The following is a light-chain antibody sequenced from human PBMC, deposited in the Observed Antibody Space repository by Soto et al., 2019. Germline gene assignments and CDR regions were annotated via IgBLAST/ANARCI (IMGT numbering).Light chain of an antibody. CDR1: QSISSW. J-gene: IGKJ2*01. Sequence: DIQMTQSPSTLSASVGDTVTITCRASQSISSWLAWYQQKPGKAPKLLIYDASSLESGVPSRFSGSGSGTEFTLTFSSPQPDDFATYYCQQYNSYSYSFGQGTKLEIK. CDR3: QQYNSYSYS. CDR2: DAS. V-gene: IGKV1-5*01.